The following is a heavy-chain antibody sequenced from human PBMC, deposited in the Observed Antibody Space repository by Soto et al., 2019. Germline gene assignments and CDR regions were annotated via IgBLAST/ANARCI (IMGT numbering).Heavy chain of an antibody. J-gene: IGHJ3*01. V-gene: IGHV4-61*01. CDR1: GGSVTSGTYY. CDR3: ASGNAGAFNL. CDR2: IYYGGST. Sequence: QVQLQESGPGLVKPSETLSLTCTVSGGSVTSGTYYWSWIRQPPGKGLEYVGYIYYGGSTNYNPPLNRRVTISVHTPKDPGSLQLSCAPAADAALYYGASGNAGAFNLWGQGTIVTLS.